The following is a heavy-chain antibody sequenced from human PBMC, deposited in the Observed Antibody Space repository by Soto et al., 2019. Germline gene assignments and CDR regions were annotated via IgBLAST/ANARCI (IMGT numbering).Heavy chain of an antibody. CDR1: GFTFASNP. V-gene: IGHV3-23*01. CDR2: MSGSGGTK. Sequence: EVQLLESGGGLVQPGGSLGPSCAASGFTFASNPMAWVGQVPGKGLEWVSPMSGSGGTKYYADSVKGRFTISRDNSKNTLYLQMNSLRAEDTAVYYCAYSSTPFDYWGQGTLVTVSS. D-gene: IGHD6-13*01. CDR3: AYSSTPFDY. J-gene: IGHJ4*02.